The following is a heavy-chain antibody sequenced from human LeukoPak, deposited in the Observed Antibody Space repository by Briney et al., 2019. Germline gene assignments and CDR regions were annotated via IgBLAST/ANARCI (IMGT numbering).Heavy chain of an antibody. Sequence: GGSLRLSCAASGFTFSSYAMSWVRQAPGKGLEWVSAISGSGGSTYYADSVKGRFTISRDNSKNTLYLQMNSLRAEDTAVYYCARGGCCSSTSCHLGQMYYYYYGMDVWGQGTTVTVSS. V-gene: IGHV3-23*01. D-gene: IGHD2-2*01. CDR2: ISGSGGST. CDR3: ARGGCCSSTSCHLGQMYYYYYGMDV. J-gene: IGHJ6*02. CDR1: GFTFSSYA.